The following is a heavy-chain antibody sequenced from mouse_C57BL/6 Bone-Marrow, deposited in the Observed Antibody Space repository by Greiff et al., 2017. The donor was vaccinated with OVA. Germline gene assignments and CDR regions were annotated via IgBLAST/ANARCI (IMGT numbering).Heavy chain of an antibody. CDR2: IWSGGST. V-gene: IGHV2-5*01. CDR1: GFSLTSYG. D-gene: IGHD1-1*01. Sequence: VQLQQSGPGLVQPSQSLSITCTVSGFSLTSYGVHWVRQSPGKGLEWLGVIWSGGSTDYNAAFMSRLSITKDNSKSQVFFKMNSLQADDTAIYYCAKGTTVGSYAMDYWGQGTSVTVSS. J-gene: IGHJ4*01. CDR3: AKGTTVGSYAMDY.